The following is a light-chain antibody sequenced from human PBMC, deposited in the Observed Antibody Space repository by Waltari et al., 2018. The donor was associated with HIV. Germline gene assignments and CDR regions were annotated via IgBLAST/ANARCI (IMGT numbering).Light chain of an antibody. CDR3: GTWDSSLSAGV. J-gene: IGLJ3*02. CDR1: SSNIGTNY. CDR2: DNN. Sequence: QSVLTQPPSVSAAPGQKVTISCSGSSSNIGTNYVSWYQKLPVTAPKLLTYDNNKRPSGIPDRFSGSKSGTSATLGITGLQTGDEADYYCGTWDSSLSAGVFGGGTKLTVL. V-gene: IGLV1-51*01.